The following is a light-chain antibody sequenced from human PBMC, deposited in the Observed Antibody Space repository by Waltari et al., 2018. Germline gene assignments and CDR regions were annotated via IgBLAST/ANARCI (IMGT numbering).Light chain of an antibody. J-gene: IGLJ2*01. Sequence: QSALTQPASVSGSPGQSITISCTGTSSHLVSWYQQHPGKAPQLMICEDNKRPSGVSNRFSASKFGNTASLTISGLQAEDEAHYYCCSYPGHSPVLFGGGTKLTVL. CDR2: EDN. V-gene: IGLV2-23*01. CDR1: SSHL. CDR3: CSYPGHSPVL.